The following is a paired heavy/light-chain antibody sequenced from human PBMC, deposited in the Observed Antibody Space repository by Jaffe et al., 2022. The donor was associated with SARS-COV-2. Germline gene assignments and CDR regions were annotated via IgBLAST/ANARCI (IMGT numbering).Light chain of an antibody. V-gene: IGKV1-39*01. CDR3: QQSYSNLKT. CDR2: GAS. J-gene: IGKJ2*01. Sequence: DIQMTQSPSSLSASVGDRVTITCRASQSISVNLNWYQYKPGKAPKLLIYGASTLQSGVPSRFSGSGSGTDFTLTISSLQPEDFASYFCQQSYSNLKTFGQGTKLDIK. CDR1: QSISVN.
Heavy chain of an antibody. D-gene: IGHD3-16*01. V-gene: IGHV1-18*01. CDR1: GYRFIDYG. CDR3: VREAQYHEYIMFLY. J-gene: IGHJ4*02. Sequence: QVQMMQSGPEVREPGASVKVSCKASGYRFIDYGISWVRQAPGQGLEWLGWMSAYTGDTHYALRLQGRVTMSRDTSTSTAYMELRSLRSDDTAVYYCVREAQYHEYIMFLYWGQGTLVTVSS. CDR2: MSAYTGDT.